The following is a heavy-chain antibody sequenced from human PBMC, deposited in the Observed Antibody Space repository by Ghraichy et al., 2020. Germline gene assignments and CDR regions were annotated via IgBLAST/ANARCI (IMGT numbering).Heavy chain of an antibody. J-gene: IGHJ4*02. D-gene: IGHD5-18*01. Sequence: SVKVSCKASGGTFSSYSMTWVRQAPGEGLEWMGGIIPFFGTAHYGQKFQGRVTISADESTSTVYMELSSLRFEDTAVYYCARDGGQTNYGYGFWGQGTLVTVSS. V-gene: IGHV1-69*13. CDR1: GGTFSSYS. CDR2: IIPFFGTA. CDR3: ARDGGQTNYGYGF.